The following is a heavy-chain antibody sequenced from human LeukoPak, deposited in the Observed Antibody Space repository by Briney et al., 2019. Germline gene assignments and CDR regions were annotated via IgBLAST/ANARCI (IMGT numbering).Heavy chain of an antibody. V-gene: IGHV3-48*04. J-gene: IGHJ2*01. Sequence: GGSLRLSCAASGFTFTTYAMSWVRQAPGKGLEWVSYISSSSSTIYYADSVKGRFTISRDNAKNSLYLQMNSLRAEDTAVYYCARDPRIQLWLRGWYFDLWGRGTLVTVSS. D-gene: IGHD5-18*01. CDR2: ISSSSSTI. CDR3: ARDPRIQLWLRGWYFDL. CDR1: GFTFTTYA.